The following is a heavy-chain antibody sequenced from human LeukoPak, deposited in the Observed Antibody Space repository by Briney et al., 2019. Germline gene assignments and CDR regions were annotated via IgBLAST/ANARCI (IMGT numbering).Heavy chain of an antibody. CDR3: ARLSPMVRGDYYYGMDV. Sequence: GGSLRLSCAASGFTFSSYGMHWVRQAPGKGLEWVAVISYDGSNKYYADSVKGRFTISRDNSKNTLYLQMNSLRAEDTAVYYCARLSPMVRGDYYYGMDVWGQGTTVTVSS. D-gene: IGHD3-10*01. CDR2: ISYDGSNK. CDR1: GFTFSSYG. V-gene: IGHV3-30*03. J-gene: IGHJ6*02.